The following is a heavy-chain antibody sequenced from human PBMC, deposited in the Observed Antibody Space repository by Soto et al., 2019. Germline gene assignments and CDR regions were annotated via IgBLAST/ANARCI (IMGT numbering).Heavy chain of an antibody. CDR1: GFTFSNYA. CDR2: ISGSGANT. D-gene: IGHD3-10*01. V-gene: IGHV3-23*01. CDR3: VRSGDYRSGSYGYFFDS. J-gene: IGHJ4*02. Sequence: GGSLRLSCAASGFTFSNYAMSWVRRAPGRGLEWVSTISGSGANTYYPDSVKGRFTISRDNAKNSLFLQLNSLRAEDTALYFCVRSGDYRSGSYGYFFDSWGQGALVTVSS.